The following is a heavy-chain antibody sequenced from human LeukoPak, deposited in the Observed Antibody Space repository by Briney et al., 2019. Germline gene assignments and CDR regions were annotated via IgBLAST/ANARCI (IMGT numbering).Heavy chain of an antibody. D-gene: IGHD3-22*01. J-gene: IGHJ4*02. CDR3: ARGAEYYYDSSGYFPFDY. V-gene: IGHV3-21*01. CDR1: GFTFSSYS. Sequence: GGSLRLSCAASGFTFSSYSMNWVRQAPGKELEWVSSITSGGHIYYADSVKGRFTISRDNAKNSLCLQMNSLRAEDTAICYCARGAEYYYDSSGYFPFDYWGQGTLVTVSS. CDR2: ITSGGHI.